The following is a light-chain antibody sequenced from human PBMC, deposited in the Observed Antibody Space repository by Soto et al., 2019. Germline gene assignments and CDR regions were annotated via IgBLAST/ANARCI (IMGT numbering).Light chain of an antibody. Sequence: EIVLTQSPGTLSRSPGDRATLCCWASQSVSIYLAWYQQKPGQAARLLIYDASNRVTGIPARFSGSGSGTDFTPTISSVEPEDFAVYYCQQRVDWLTFGGGTKLEIK. V-gene: IGKV3-11*01. CDR2: DAS. CDR3: QQRVDWLT. J-gene: IGKJ4*01. CDR1: QSVSIY.